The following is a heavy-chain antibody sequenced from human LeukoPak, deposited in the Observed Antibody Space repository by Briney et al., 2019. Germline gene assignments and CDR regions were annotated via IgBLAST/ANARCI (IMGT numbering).Heavy chain of an antibody. J-gene: IGHJ4*02. CDR1: GFTISGYS. Sequence: PGGSLRLSCAGSGFTISGYSLNWVRQAPGKGLEWVSSITSSGSSMYYADSVKGRFTISRDNSKNTLYLQMNSLRAEDTAVYYCAKASAVTVVTPAALDYWGQGTLVTVSS. CDR2: ITSSGSSM. CDR3: AKASAVTVVTPAALDY. V-gene: IGHV3-21*01. D-gene: IGHD4-23*01.